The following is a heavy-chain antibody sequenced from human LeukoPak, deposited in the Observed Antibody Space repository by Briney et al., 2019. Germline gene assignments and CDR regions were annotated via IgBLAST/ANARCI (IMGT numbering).Heavy chain of an antibody. Sequence: GASVKVSCKASGGTSSSYTISWVRQAPGQGLEWMGRIIPILGIANYAQKFQGRVTITTDESTSTAYMELSSLRSEDTAVYYCARDDAVGATNYWGQGTLVTVSS. D-gene: IGHD1-26*01. V-gene: IGHV1-69*16. J-gene: IGHJ4*02. CDR1: GGTSSSYT. CDR3: ARDDAVGATNY. CDR2: IIPILGIA.